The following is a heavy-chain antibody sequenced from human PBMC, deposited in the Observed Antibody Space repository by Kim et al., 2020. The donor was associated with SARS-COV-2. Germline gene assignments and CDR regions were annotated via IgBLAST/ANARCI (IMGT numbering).Heavy chain of an antibody. D-gene: IGHD3-9*01. Sequence: KGRFTISRDDSKNTLYLQMNSLKTEDTAVYYCTSSLRYFDWLLDGGAFDIWGQGTMVTVSS. CDR3: TSSLRYFDWLLDGGAFDI. V-gene: IGHV3-15*01. J-gene: IGHJ3*02.